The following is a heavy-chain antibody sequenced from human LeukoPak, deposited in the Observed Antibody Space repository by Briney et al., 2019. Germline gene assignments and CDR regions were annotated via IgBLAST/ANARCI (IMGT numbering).Heavy chain of an antibody. V-gene: IGHV3-74*01. Sequence: GGSLRLSCAASGFTFSSYWMHWARQAPGKGLVWVSRINTDGSSTSYADSVKGRFTITRDSAKNTLYLQMNSLRAEDTAVYYCGRGTGNYYGYWCQGTLVTVSS. CDR3: GRGTGNYYGY. D-gene: IGHD3/OR15-3a*01. CDR2: INTDGSST. CDR1: GFTFSSYW. J-gene: IGHJ4*02.